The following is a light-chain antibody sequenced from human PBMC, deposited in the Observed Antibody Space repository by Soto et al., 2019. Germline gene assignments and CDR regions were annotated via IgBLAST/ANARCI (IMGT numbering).Light chain of an antibody. CDR1: QSVSSSY. CDR3: YQNGTFPLT. V-gene: IGKV3-20*01. J-gene: IGKJ4*01. Sequence: EIVLTQSPGTLSLSPGERATLSCRASQSVSSSYLAWYQQKPGQAPRLLIYGASSRATGIPDRFSGSGSGTVFILIISRLGPEDVVVYYWYQNGTFPLTFGGGTKVEIK. CDR2: GAS.